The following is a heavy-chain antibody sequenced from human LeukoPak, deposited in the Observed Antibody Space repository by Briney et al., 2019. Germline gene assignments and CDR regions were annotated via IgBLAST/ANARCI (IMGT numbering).Heavy chain of an antibody. CDR2: IYYNGGST. D-gene: IGHD6-13*01. CDR1: GGSISSYY. CDR3: ARGSWTGSSWDRIWFDP. Sequence: SETLSLTCSVSGGSISSYYWSWIRQPPGKRLEWIAYIYYNGGSTNYNPSLESRVSISVDTSKNQFSLILNSVTAADTAVYHCARGSWTGSSWDRIWFDPWGQGTLVTVSS. V-gene: IGHV4-59*01. J-gene: IGHJ5*02.